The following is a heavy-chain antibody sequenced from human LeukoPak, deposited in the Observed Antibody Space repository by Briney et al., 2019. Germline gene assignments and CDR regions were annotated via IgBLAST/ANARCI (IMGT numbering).Heavy chain of an antibody. CDR3: AKGVRRGDFDY. V-gene: IGHV3-23*01. CDR1: GFTFNTYA. Sequence: GGSLRLSCAASGFTFNTYAMSWVRQAPGKGLEWVSAISGSGGSTYYADSVKGRFTISRDNSKNTLYLQMNSLRAEDTAVYYCAKGVRRGDFDYWGQGTLVTVSS. D-gene: IGHD4-23*01. CDR2: ISGSGGST. J-gene: IGHJ4*02.